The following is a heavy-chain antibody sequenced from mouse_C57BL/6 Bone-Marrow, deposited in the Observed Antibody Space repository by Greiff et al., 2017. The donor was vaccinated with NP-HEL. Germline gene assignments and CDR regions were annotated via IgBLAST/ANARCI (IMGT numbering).Heavy chain of an antibody. V-gene: IGHV5-9-1*02. CDR2: ISSGGDYI. D-gene: IGHD2-2*01. Sequence: EVMLVESGEGLVKPGGSLKLSCAASGFTFSSYAMSWVRQTPEKRLEWVAYISSGGDYIYYADTVKGRFTISRDNARNTLYLQMSSLKSDDTAMYYCTRSLYGYDVECYAMDYWGQGTSVTVSS. CDR1: GFTFSSYA. CDR3: TRSLYGYDVECYAMDY. J-gene: IGHJ4*01.